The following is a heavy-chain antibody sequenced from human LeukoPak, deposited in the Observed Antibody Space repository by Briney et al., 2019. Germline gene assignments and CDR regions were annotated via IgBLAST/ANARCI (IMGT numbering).Heavy chain of an antibody. Sequence: SETLSLTCTVSGGSISSYYWGWIRQTPGKGLEWIATTFHSGSTYYNPSLKSRVTISVDTSKNQFSLRLTSVTAADTAVYFCVGDITFPWYYYWGQGTLVTVSS. V-gene: IGHV4-59*04. J-gene: IGHJ4*02. D-gene: IGHD3-10*01. CDR3: VGDITFPWYYY. CDR2: TFHSGST. CDR1: GGSISSYY.